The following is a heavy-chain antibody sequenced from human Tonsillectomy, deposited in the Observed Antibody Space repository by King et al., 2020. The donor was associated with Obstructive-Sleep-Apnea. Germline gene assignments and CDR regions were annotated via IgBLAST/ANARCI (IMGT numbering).Heavy chain of an antibody. CDR1: GGTFSRYA. J-gene: IGHJ6*02. CDR3: ARDGDLGYYGMDV. CDR2: IIPILGIA. V-gene: IGHV1-69*04. D-gene: IGHD3-10*01. Sequence: QLVQSGAEVKKPGSSVKVSCKASGGTFSRYAISWVRQAPGQGLEWMGRIIPILGIANYAQKFQGRVTITADKSTSTAYMELSSLRSEDTAVYYCARDGDLGYYGMDVWGQGTTVTVS.